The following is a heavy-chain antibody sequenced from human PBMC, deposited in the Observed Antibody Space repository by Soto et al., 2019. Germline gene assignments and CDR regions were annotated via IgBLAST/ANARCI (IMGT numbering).Heavy chain of an antibody. CDR2: IDGSGGIT. CDR1: GFPFGTTD. CDR3: VKNSGGLNT. Sequence: QLLQSGGGLIQPGGSLTLLCAASGFPFGTTDMSWVRQAPGGGLEWVSTIDGSGGITYYAYSVKGRFTISRDNSRNTVYLQMNSLRGDDTALYYCVKNSGGLNTWGQGALVTVSS. V-gene: IGHV3-23*01. J-gene: IGHJ5*02. D-gene: IGHD3-10*01.